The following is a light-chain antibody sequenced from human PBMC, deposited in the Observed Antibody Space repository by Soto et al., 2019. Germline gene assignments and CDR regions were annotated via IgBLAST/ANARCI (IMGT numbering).Light chain of an antibody. CDR3: SSYAGSHTYEV. J-gene: IGLJ3*02. CDR2: DVI. Sequence: QSALTQPRSVSGSPGQSVTISCTGTSSDVGAYNFVSWYQQNPGKAPKLILYDVIKRPSGVLDRFSGSKSGNTASLTISGLQTEDEADYHCSSYAGSHTYEVFGGGTKLTVL. CDR1: SSDVGAYNF. V-gene: IGLV2-11*01.